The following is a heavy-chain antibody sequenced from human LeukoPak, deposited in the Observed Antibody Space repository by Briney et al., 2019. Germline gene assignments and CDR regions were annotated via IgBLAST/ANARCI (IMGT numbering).Heavy chain of an antibody. CDR1: GYTFTSYG. Sequence: ASVTVSCKASGYTFTSYGIRRVRQAPGPGLEWMGWFSAYNGNKNYAQTLQGRVTMTTDTSTSTAYMELRSLRSDDTAVYYCATGIAAADTVFPPGVYWGQGTLVTVSS. J-gene: IGHJ4*02. CDR3: ATGIAAADTVFPPGVY. D-gene: IGHD6-13*01. V-gene: IGHV1-18*01. CDR2: FSAYNGNK.